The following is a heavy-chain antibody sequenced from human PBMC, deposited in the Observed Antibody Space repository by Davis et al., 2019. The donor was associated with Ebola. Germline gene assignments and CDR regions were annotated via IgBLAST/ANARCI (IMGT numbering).Heavy chain of an antibody. D-gene: IGHD6-13*01. CDR1: GFTVSSNY. Sequence: GESLKISCAASGFTVSSNYMSWVRQAPGKGLEWVSVIYSGGSTYYADSVKGRFTISRDNAKNSLYLQMNSLRAEDTAVYYCARRRYSSSWYFSYGMDVWGQGTTVTVSS. CDR3: ARRRYSSSWYFSYGMDV. J-gene: IGHJ6*02. V-gene: IGHV3-66*01. CDR2: IYSGGST.